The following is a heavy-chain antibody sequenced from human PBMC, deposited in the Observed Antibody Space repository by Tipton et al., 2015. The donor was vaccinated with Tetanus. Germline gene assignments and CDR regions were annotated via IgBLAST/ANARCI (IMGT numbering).Heavy chain of an antibody. V-gene: IGHV4-31*02. D-gene: IGHD1-14*01. J-gene: IGHJ2*01. CDR2: IYYSGST. CDR3: ARTQPRGWYFDL. CDR1: GGSISSGAYY. Sequence: LRLSCTVSGGSISSGAYYWSWIRQHPGQGLELIGYIYYSGSTFYNPSLKSRVTISVDTSKNQFSLKLSSVTAADTAVYYCARTQPRGWYFDLWGRGTLLTVSS.